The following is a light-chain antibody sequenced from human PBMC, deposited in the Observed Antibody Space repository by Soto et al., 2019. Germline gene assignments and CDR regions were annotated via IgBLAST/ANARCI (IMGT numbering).Light chain of an antibody. CDR2: DTS. CDR1: QSVSSSY. CDR3: QQYGSSPWT. J-gene: IGKJ1*01. Sequence: EIVLTQSPGTLSLSPGESATLSCRASQSVSSSYLAWYQQKSGQAPRLLIYDTSSRATGIPDRFSGSGSGTEFTLTISRLEPEDFAVYYCQQYGSSPWTFGQGTKVEIK. V-gene: IGKV3-20*01.